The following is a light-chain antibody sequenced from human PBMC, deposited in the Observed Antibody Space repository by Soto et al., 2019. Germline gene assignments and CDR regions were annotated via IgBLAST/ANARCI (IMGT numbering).Light chain of an antibody. Sequence: QSALTQPASVSGSAGQSITISCTGTSSDVGGYNYVSWFQQHPDKAPKLIIYDVSNRPSGVSDRFSGSKSGNTASLTISGFQAEDEADYYCSSYTTSSTNVFGTGTKLTVL. V-gene: IGLV2-14*01. J-gene: IGLJ1*01. CDR1: SSDVGGYNY. CDR3: SSYTTSSTNV. CDR2: DVS.